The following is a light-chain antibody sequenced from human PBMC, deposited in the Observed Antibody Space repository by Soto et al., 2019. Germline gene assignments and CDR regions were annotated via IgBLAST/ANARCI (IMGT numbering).Light chain of an antibody. Sequence: EIVLTQSPGTLSLSPGERATLSCRASQSVSSSYLAWYQHKPGRAPRLLIDGTSSRATDIPDRFSGSGSGTDFTLTISRLEPEDLAVYYCQQYGSLVTFGQGTKVDIK. CDR3: QQYGSLVT. J-gene: IGKJ1*01. CDR2: GTS. CDR1: QSVSSSY. V-gene: IGKV3-20*01.